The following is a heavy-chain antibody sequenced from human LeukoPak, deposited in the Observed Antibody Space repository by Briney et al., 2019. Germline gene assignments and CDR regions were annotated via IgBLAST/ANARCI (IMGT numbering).Heavy chain of an antibody. V-gene: IGHV3-7*01. J-gene: IGHJ4*02. CDR3: ASFVVRGVIIY. D-gene: IGHD3-10*01. Sequence: GGSLRLSCAASGFTFRSYWMSWVRQAPGKGLEWVANIKQDGSEKYYVDSVKGRFTISRDNAKNSLYLQMNSLRAEDTAVYYCASFVVRGVIIYWGQGTLVTVSS. CDR2: IKQDGSEK. CDR1: GFTFRSYW.